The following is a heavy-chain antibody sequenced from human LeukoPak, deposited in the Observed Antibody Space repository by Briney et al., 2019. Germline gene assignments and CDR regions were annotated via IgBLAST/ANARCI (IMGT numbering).Heavy chain of an antibody. CDR3: ARDGGYCVDP. D-gene: IGHD2-15*01. CDR2: INPSGGST. CDR1: GYTFNN. V-gene: IGHV1-46*02. J-gene: IGHJ5*02. Sequence: GASVKVSCKASGYTFNNMHWVRQVPGQGLEWMGIINPSGGSTSYAQKFQGRVTMTRDTSTSTVYMELSSLTSEDTAVYYCARDGGYCVDPWGQGTLVTVSS.